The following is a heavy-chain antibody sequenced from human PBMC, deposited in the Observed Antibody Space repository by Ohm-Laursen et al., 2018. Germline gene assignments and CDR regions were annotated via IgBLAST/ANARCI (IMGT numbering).Heavy chain of an antibody. CDR2: ISDDGIRT. CDR3: ARDVSPYDFWSGYYPYYYYYGMDV. D-gene: IGHD3-3*01. V-gene: IGHV3-23*01. Sequence: SLRLSCAASGITFSNFGMIWVRQAPGKGLEWVSAISDDGIRTSYADSVKGRFTVSRDNSKNTLYLQMNSLRAEDTAVYYCARDVSPYDFWSGYYPYYYYYGMDVWGQGTTVTVSS. J-gene: IGHJ6*02. CDR1: GITFSNFG.